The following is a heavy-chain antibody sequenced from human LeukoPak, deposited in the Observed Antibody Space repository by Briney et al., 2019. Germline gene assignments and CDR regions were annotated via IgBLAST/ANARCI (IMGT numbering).Heavy chain of an antibody. CDR3: AGSVRFLEWLLHDY. J-gene: IGHJ4*02. CDR2: IYYSGST. Sequence: PSETLSLTCTVSGGSISSGGYYWSWIRQHPGKALEWIGYIYYSGSTYYNPSLKSRVTISVDTSKNQFSLKLSSVTAADTAVYYCAGSVRFLEWLLHDYWGQGTLVTVSS. V-gene: IGHV4-31*03. CDR1: GGSISSGGYY. D-gene: IGHD3-3*01.